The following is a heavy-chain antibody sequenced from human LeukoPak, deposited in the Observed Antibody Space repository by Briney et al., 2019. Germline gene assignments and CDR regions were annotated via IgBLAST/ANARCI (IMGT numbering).Heavy chain of an antibody. V-gene: IGHV4-38-2*02. CDR2: ISHSGSS. CDR3: ARDMMGHDDAFDI. J-gene: IGHJ3*02. Sequence: SETLSLTCTVSYYSISSGYYWGWIRQPPGKGLEWIGSISHSGSSYYNPSLKSRVTISIDTSKNQFSLKVSSVTAADTVVYYCARDMMGHDDAFDIWGQGTRVTVSS. CDR1: YYSISSGYY. D-gene: IGHD3-16*01.